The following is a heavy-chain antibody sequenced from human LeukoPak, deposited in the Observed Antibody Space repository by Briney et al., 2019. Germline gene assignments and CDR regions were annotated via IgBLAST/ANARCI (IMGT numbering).Heavy chain of an antibody. Sequence: ASVKVSCKASGYTFTSYDINWVRQAPGQGLEWMGWMNPNSGNTGYAQKFQGRVTMTRNTSISTAYMELSSLRSEDTAVYYCARSYRGHSSGWYLEGYWGQGTLVTVSS. J-gene: IGHJ4*02. CDR1: GYTFTSYD. CDR3: ARSYRGHSSGWYLEGY. D-gene: IGHD6-19*01. CDR2: MNPNSGNT. V-gene: IGHV1-8*01.